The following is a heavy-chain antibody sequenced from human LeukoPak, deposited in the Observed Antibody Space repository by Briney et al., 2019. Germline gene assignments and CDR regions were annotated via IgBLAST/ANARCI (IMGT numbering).Heavy chain of an antibody. Sequence: GGSLRLSCAASGFTFSSYGMHWVRQAPGKGLEWVSFVEYDGSNKYYADSVKGRFTISRDNSKNTLYLQMNSLRAEDTAVYYCAKAPGIQLWLDYWGQGTLVTVSS. CDR1: GFTFSSYG. V-gene: IGHV3-30*02. J-gene: IGHJ4*02. CDR3: AKAPGIQLWLDY. CDR2: VEYDGSNK. D-gene: IGHD5-18*01.